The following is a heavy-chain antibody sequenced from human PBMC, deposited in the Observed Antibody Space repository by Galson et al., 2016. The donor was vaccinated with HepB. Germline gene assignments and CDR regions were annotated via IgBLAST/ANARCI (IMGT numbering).Heavy chain of an antibody. CDR3: TRDGYNHIAFDI. D-gene: IGHD5-24*01. CDR1: GFTLSTYA. CDR2: ISITSGYK. V-gene: IGHV3-21*04. Sequence: SLRLSCAASGFTLSTYAMNWVRQAPGKGLEWVSFISITSGYKYYADSLKGRVTISRDNAKNSLYLQLDSLRAEDTALYYCTRDGYNHIAFDIWGRGTMVTVSS. J-gene: IGHJ3*02.